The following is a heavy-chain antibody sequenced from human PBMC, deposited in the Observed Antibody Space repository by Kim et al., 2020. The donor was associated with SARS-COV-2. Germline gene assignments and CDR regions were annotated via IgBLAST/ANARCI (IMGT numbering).Heavy chain of an antibody. CDR2: IGVGGDT. Sequence: GGSLRLSCKASGFIFRHHDMHWARQVTGEGLEWVSAIGVGGDTHYPGSVKGRFTISRENAENSLYLQMNSLRVEDTAIYYCARWSHGGMDVLGQGTTVTVSS. CDR3: ARWSHGGMDV. J-gene: IGHJ6*02. D-gene: IGHD3-16*01. V-gene: IGHV3-13*01. CDR1: GFIFRHHD.